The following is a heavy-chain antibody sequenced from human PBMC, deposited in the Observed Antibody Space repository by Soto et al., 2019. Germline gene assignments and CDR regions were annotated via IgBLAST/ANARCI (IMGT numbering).Heavy chain of an antibody. CDR2: IYYTGNT. V-gene: IGHV4-30-4*01. CDR3: ARATHDSSTYYLDS. J-gene: IGHJ4*02. D-gene: IGHD2-2*01. CDR1: GASISGGDYY. Sequence: QVQLQESGPGLVKPSQTLSLTCTVSGASISGGDYYWPWIRQPPGKGLEWIGSIYYTGNTYSNPSLESRLSISVDPSNNQFALRLTSVTAPDTAIYYCARATHDSSTYYLDSWGQGTLVTVSS.